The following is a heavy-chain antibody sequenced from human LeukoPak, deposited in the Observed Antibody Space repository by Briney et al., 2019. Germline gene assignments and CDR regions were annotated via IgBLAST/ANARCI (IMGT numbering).Heavy chain of an antibody. CDR3: AREGSEGYCSSTSCYLDAFDI. CDR1: GYTFAGYY. Sequence: ASVKVSCKASGYTFAGYYMHWVRQAPGQGLEWMGWINPNSGGTNYAQKFQGRVTMTRDTSISTAYMELSRLRSDDTAVYYCAREGSEGYCSSTSCYLDAFDIWGQGTMVTVSS. CDR2: INPNSGGT. D-gene: IGHD2-2*01. J-gene: IGHJ3*02. V-gene: IGHV1-2*02.